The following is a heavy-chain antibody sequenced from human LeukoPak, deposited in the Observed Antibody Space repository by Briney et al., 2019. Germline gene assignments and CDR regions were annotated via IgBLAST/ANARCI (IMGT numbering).Heavy chain of an antibody. D-gene: IGHD2-2*01. CDR3: ARDVSSQYSLDY. CDR2: IYYSGST. V-gene: IGHV4-59*02. Sequence: SETLSLTCTVSGGSVSSYYWSWIRQPPGKGLEWIGYIYYSGSTNYNPSLKSRVTMSVDRSKNVFSLKLTSMSAADTAVYYCARDVSSQYSLDYWGQGTLVIVSS. J-gene: IGHJ4*02. CDR1: GGSVSSYY.